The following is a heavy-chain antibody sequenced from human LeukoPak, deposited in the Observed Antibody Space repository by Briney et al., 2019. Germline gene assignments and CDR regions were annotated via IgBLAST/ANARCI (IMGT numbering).Heavy chain of an antibody. V-gene: IGHV3-30*18. J-gene: IGHJ5*02. Sequence: GGSLRLSCEASAFIFSGHWLNWVRQAPGKGLEWVAVISHGGSNIHYGDSVKGRFTISRDNSKNTLYLQMNSLRAEDTAVYHCAKDPYRVIVATGNYLDPWGQGTLVTVSS. D-gene: IGHD3-22*01. CDR2: ISHGGSNI. CDR1: AFIFSGHW. CDR3: AKDPYRVIVATGNYLDP.